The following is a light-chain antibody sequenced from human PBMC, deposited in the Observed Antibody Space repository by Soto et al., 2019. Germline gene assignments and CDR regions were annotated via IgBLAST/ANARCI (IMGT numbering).Light chain of an antibody. CDR3: QEYKSYSWT. J-gene: IGKJ1*01. CDR1: QSISSW. Sequence: DIQMTQSPSTLSASVGDRVTITCRASQSISSWLAWYQQKPGKAPKLVIYDASSLESGVPSRVSGSGSGTEFTLTIDSLQPDDFATYYCQEYKSYSWTFGQGTKVEV. V-gene: IGKV1-5*01. CDR2: DAS.